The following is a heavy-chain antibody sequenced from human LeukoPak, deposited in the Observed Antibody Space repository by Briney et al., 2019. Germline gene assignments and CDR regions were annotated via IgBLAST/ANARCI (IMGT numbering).Heavy chain of an antibody. CDR2: ISGSGGST. CDR3: AKGRGYCSGGSCYPTYFDY. J-gene: IGHJ4*02. D-gene: IGHD2-15*01. Sequence: GGPLRLSCAGSGFTFSTYAMSWVRQAPGKGLEWVSAISGSGGSTYYADSVKGRFTISRDNAKNTLYLQMNSLRVEDTAVYYCAKGRGYCSGGSCYPTYFDYWGQGTLVTVSS. CDR1: GFTFSTYA. V-gene: IGHV3-23*01.